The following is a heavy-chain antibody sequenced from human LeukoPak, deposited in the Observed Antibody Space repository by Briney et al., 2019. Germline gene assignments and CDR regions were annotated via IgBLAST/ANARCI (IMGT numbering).Heavy chain of an antibody. V-gene: IGHV3-23*01. CDR3: AKTAGSKAAAGTGYFDY. CDR2: NSGSGGST. D-gene: IGHD6-13*01. Sequence: GGSLRLSCAASGFTFSSYAMSWVRQAPGKGLEWVSANSGSGGSTYYADSVKGRFTISRDNSKNTLYLQINSLRAEDTAVYYCAKTAGSKAAAGTGYFDYWGQGALVTVSS. J-gene: IGHJ4*02. CDR1: GFTFSSYA.